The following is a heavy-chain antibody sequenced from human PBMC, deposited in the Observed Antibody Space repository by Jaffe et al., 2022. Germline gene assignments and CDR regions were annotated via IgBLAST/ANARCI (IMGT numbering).Heavy chain of an antibody. D-gene: IGHD3-10*01. Sequence: QVQLQQWGAGLLKPSETLSLTCAVYGGSFSGYYWSWIRQPPGKGLEWIGEINHSGSTNYNPSLKSRVTISVDTSKNQFSLKLSSVTAADTAVYYCARKRITMVRGVRFDPWGQGTLVTVSS. CDR1: GGSFSGYY. CDR2: INHSGST. J-gene: IGHJ5*02. CDR3: ARKRITMVRGVRFDP. V-gene: IGHV4-34*01.